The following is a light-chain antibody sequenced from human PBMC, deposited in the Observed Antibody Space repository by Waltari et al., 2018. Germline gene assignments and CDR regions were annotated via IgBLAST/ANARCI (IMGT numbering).Light chain of an antibody. CDR2: GAS. V-gene: IGKV3-20*01. J-gene: IGKJ1*01. CDR3: QHYVRLPAT. Sequence: EIVLTQSPGTLSLSPGGRANLSCRASQSVSRTLAWYQQKPGQAPRLLIYGASTRATGIPERFSGGGSGTDFSLTISRLEPEDFAVYYCQHYVRLPATFGQGTKVEIK. CDR1: QSVSRT.